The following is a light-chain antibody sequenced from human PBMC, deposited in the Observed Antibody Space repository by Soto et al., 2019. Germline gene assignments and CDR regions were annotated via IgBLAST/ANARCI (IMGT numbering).Light chain of an antibody. CDR2: DAS. J-gene: IGKJ2*01. CDR3: QQYSNWPPLYT. V-gene: IGKV3-15*01. CDR1: QSVSSY. Sequence: EIVMTQSPATLSVSPGERATLSCRASQSVSSYLAWYQQKPGLLPRLLIYDASTRATGIPDRFSGSGSGTDFTLTISSLQSADFAVYYCQQYSNWPPLYTFRRETKLEIK.